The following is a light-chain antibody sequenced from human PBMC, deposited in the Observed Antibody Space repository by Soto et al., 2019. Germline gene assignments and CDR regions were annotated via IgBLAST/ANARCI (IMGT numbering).Light chain of an antibody. V-gene: IGKV1-39*01. J-gene: IGKJ1*01. CDR1: QTISNY. Sequence: DIQMTQSPSSLSASVGDRVTITCRASQTISNYLNWYQQKPGKAPVLLIFAASSLQSGVPSRFSGSRSGRNFTLAISSLQPADSAIYCCQQTYSVPPTFGRGTKVDIK. CDR2: AAS. CDR3: QQTYSVPPT.